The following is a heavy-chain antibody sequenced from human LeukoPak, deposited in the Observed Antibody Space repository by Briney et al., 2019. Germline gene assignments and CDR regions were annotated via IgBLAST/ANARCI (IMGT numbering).Heavy chain of an antibody. Sequence: PSGTLSLTCPVSGASVSSTGYYWTWIRQPPGKGLGWIGYIYYSGSTNYNPSLKSRVTISVDTSKNQFSLKLSSVTAADTAVYYCARRSAAQRPYGPPHDWGQGTLVIVSS. V-gene: IGHV4-61*08. CDR2: IYYSGST. J-gene: IGHJ1*01. CDR1: GASVSSTGYY. D-gene: IGHD6-25*01. CDR3: ARRSAAQRPYGPPHD.